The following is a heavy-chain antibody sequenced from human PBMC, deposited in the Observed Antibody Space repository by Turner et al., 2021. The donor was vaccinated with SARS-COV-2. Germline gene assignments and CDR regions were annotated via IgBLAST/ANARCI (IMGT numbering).Heavy chain of an antibody. CDR3: ARAGTDWLQYYYFDY. D-gene: IGHD3-9*01. CDR2: IYYSGST. V-gene: IGHV4-31*03. J-gene: IGHJ4*02. CDR1: GGSISSGAYY. Sequence: QVQLQESGPGLVQPSQTLSLTCTVSGGSISSGAYYWSWIRQHPGKGVEWIGYIYYSGSTYYNPSLKSRVTISVDTSKNQFSLKLSSVTAADTAVYYCARAGTDWLQYYYFDYWGQGTLVTVSS.